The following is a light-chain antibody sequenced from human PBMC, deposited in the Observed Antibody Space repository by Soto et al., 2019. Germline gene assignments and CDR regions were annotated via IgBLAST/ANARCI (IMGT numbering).Light chain of an antibody. CDR1: SSNIGAGYD. CDR2: GNR. CDR3: SSYTSNNTWV. J-gene: IGLJ3*02. V-gene: IGLV1-40*01. Sequence: QSVLTQPPSVSGAPGQRVTISCTGSSSNIGAGYDVHWYQQLPGTAPKLLIYGNRNRPSGVPDRFSGSKSGNMASLTISGLQAEDEADYYCSSYTSNNTWVFGGGTKVTVL.